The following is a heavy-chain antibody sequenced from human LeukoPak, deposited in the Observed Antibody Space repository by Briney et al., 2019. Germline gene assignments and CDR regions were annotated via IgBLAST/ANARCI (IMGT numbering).Heavy chain of an antibody. CDR2: ISSSSSYI. Sequence: GGSLRLSCATSGFTFSSYSMNWVRQAPGKGLEWVSSISSSSSYIYYADSVKGRFTISRDNAKNSLYLQMNSLRAEDTAVYYCARDIAAAGTYYYYYMDVWGKGTTVTVSS. CDR3: ARDIAAAGTYYYYYMDV. D-gene: IGHD6-13*01. CDR1: GFTFSSYS. V-gene: IGHV3-21*01. J-gene: IGHJ6*03.